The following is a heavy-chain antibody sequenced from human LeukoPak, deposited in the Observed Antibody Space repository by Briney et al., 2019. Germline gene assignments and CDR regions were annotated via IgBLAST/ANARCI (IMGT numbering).Heavy chain of an antibody. CDR3: AKGRDGYNPSDAFDI. D-gene: IGHD5-12*01. V-gene: IGHV3-30*18. Sequence: GGSLRLSCAASGFTFSSYGMPWVRQAPGKGLEWVAVISYDGSNKYYADSVKGRFTISRDNSKNTVDLQMNSLRAEDTAVYYCAKGRDGYNPSDAFDIWGQGTMVTVSS. CDR2: ISYDGSNK. CDR1: GFTFSSYG. J-gene: IGHJ3*02.